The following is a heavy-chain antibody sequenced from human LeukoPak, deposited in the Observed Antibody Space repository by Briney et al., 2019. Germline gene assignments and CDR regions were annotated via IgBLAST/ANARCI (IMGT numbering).Heavy chain of an antibody. CDR1: GGSFSGYY. V-gene: IGHV4-34*01. CDR3: ARHVAIAAALHEDAFDI. Sequence: PSETLSLTCAVYGGSFSGYYWSWIRQPPGRGLEWIGEINHSGSTNYNPSLKSRVTISVDTSKNQFSLKLSSVTAADTAVYYCARHVAIAAALHEDAFDIWGQGTMVTVSS. CDR2: INHSGST. D-gene: IGHD6-13*01. J-gene: IGHJ3*02.